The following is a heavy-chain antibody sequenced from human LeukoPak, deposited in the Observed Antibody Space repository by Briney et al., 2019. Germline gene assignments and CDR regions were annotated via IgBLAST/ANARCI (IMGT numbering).Heavy chain of an antibody. CDR3: ASGYCSSTSCQTVYYYYYYMDV. J-gene: IGHJ6*03. V-gene: IGHV1-2*02. CDR2: INLNSGGT. D-gene: IGHD2-2*01. CDR1: GYTFTGYY. Sequence: ASVKVSCKASGYTFTGYYMHWVRQAPGQGLEWMGWINLNSGGTNYAQKFQGRVTMTRDTSISTAYMELSRLRSDDTAVYYCASGYCSSTSCQTVYYYYYYMDVWGKGTTVTVSS.